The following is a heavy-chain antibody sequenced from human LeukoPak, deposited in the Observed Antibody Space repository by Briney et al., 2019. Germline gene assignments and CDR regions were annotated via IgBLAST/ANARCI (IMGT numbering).Heavy chain of an antibody. CDR3: ARAPSIASRLYHMDV. J-gene: IGHJ6*03. CDR2: ISSSSSTI. D-gene: IGHD6-6*01. CDR1: GFTFSSYA. Sequence: GGSLRLSCAASGFTFSSYAMSWVRQAPGKGLEWVSYISSSSSTIYDADSVKGRFTISRDNAKNSLYLQMNSLRAEDTAVYYCARAPSIASRLYHMDVWGKGTTVTVSS. V-gene: IGHV3-48*01.